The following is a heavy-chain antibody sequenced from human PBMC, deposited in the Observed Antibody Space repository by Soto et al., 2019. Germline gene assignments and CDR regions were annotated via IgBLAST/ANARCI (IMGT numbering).Heavy chain of an antibody. J-gene: IGHJ4*02. CDR1: GFTFGDYC. CDR2: MTGDGRPT. V-gene: IGHV3-74*03. CDR3: ATAEVDY. Sequence: GGSLRLSCAASGFTFGDYCMHWVRQPPGKGPEWVSRMTGDGRPTQYADSVKGRFTASRDNAKSTLYLQMNSLRAEDTGVYYCATAEVDYWGPGTLVTVSS.